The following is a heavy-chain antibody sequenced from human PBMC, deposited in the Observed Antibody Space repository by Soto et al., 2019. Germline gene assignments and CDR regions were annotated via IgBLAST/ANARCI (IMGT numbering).Heavy chain of an antibody. V-gene: IGHV1-18*04. J-gene: IGHJ6*02. CDR3: ARDPDKYYDFWSGYAAGLYYGMDV. CDR2: ISAYNGNT. D-gene: IGHD3-3*01. Sequence: ASVKVSCKASGYTFTSYGISWVRQAPGQGLEWMGWISAYNGNTNYAQKLQGRVTTTTDTSTSTAYMELRSLRSDDTAVYYCARDPDKYYDFWSGYAAGLYYGMDVWGQGTTVTVSS. CDR1: GYTFTSYG.